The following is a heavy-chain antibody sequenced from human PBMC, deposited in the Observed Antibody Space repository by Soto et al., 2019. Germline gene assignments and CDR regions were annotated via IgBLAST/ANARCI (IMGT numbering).Heavy chain of an antibody. CDR2: INTGNGNT. CDR3: ARNVDWFDP. J-gene: IGHJ5*02. Sequence: SVKVTCKAYGYTLPRYVMLWARQAPGQGLEWMGWINTGNGNTHYSQKFQGRVTFTRDASATTAYMELSSLTSEDTAVYYCARNVDWFDPCGQGTLVTGSS. CDR1: GYTLPRYV. D-gene: IGHD2-21*01. V-gene: IGHV1-3*04.